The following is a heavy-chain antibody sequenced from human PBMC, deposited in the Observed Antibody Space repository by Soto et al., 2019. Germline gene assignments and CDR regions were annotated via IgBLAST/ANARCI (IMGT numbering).Heavy chain of an antibody. V-gene: IGHV3-30*18. Sequence: QVQLVESGGGVVQPGRSLRLSCAASGFTFSSYGMHWVRQAPGKGLEWVAVISYDGSNKYYADSVKGRFTISRDNSKNTMYLQMNSLRAEDTAVYECAKSVGDPREFLDVWGQGTTVTVSS. CDR3: AKSVGDPREFLDV. CDR2: ISYDGSNK. D-gene: IGHD2-15*01. J-gene: IGHJ6*02. CDR1: GFTFSSYG.